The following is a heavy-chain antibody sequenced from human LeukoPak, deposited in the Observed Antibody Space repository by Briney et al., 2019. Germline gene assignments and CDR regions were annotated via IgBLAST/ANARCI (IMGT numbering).Heavy chain of an antibody. J-gene: IGHJ4*02. V-gene: IGHV4-4*07. D-gene: IGHD3-16*02. CDR2: IYTSGST. Sequence: PSETLSLTCTVSGGSISSYYWSWIRQPAGKGLEWIRRIYTSGSTNYNPSLKSRVTMSVDTSKNQFSPKLSSVTAADTAVYYCARTQITFGGVIVSGPFDYWGQGTLVTVSS. CDR3: ARTQITFGGVIVSGPFDY. CDR1: GGSISSYY.